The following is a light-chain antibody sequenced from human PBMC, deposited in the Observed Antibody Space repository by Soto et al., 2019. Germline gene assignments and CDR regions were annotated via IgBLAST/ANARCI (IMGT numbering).Light chain of an antibody. CDR3: QQYGNSLWT. CDR1: QSVSSFY. V-gene: IGKV3-20*01. Sequence: DIVLTQSPGTLSLSPGERASLSCRASQSVSSFYLAWYQQKPGQAPRLLIYGASRRATGIPDRFSGSGSGTDFTLTIIRLEPEDFAVYYCQQYGNSLWTFGQGTKVDIK. CDR2: GAS. J-gene: IGKJ1*01.